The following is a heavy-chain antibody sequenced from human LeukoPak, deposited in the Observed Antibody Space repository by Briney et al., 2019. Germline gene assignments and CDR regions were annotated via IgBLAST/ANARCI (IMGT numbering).Heavy chain of an antibody. J-gene: IGHJ5*02. CDR3: VRDGEGVAISVNYWFDP. CDR1: GFTFTSYD. D-gene: IGHD3-10*01. Sequence: ASVKVSCKASGFTFTSYDINWVRQASGQGLEWMGWMNPNNGNTGYAQKLQGRVTMTRDTSISTAYMELRGLRSEDTAVYYCVRDGEGVAISVNYWFDPWGQGTLVTVSS. V-gene: IGHV1-8*01. CDR2: MNPNNGNT.